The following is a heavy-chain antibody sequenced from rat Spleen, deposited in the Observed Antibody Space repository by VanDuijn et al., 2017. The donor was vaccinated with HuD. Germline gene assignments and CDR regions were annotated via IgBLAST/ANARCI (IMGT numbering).Heavy chain of an antibody. CDR2: ISYDGGST. D-gene: IGHD1-4*01. CDR3: ARHHPGITAFDY. V-gene: IGHV5-20*01. Sequence: EVQLVESGGGLVQPGRSLKLSCAASGFTFSDYGMAWVLQAPTKGLEWVASISYDGGSTYYRDSVKGRFTISRDNAKSTLYLQMDSLRSEDTATYYCARHHPGITAFDYWGHGVMVTVSS. CDR1: GFTFSDYG. J-gene: IGHJ2*01.